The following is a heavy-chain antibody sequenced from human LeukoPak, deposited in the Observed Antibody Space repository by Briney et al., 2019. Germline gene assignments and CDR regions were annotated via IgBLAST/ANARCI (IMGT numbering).Heavy chain of an antibody. CDR3: VGPNSPRVGLGEFFQH. Sequence: GGSLRLSCAASGFTFSNYAMSWVRQAPGKGLEWVSPISSNGGSTYYADSVKGRFTISRDNSKNTLFLQMNSLRAEDTAVYYCVGPNSPRVGLGEFFQHWGQGTLVTVSS. CDR2: ISSNGGST. CDR1: GFTFSNYA. J-gene: IGHJ1*01. V-gene: IGHV3-23*01. D-gene: IGHD1-26*01.